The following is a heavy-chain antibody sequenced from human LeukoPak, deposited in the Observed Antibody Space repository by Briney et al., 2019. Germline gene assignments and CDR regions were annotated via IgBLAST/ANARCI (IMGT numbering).Heavy chain of an antibody. Sequence: GGSLRLSCAASGFTFSGYNMNWVRQAPGKGLEWVSSISSTSSYIYYADSVKGRFTISRDNAKNSLYLQMNSLRAEDTAVYYCASSPPTVTSPYFDYWGQGTLVTVSS. V-gene: IGHV3-21*01. CDR2: ISSTSSYI. J-gene: IGHJ4*02. CDR1: GFTFSGYN. CDR3: ASSPPTVTSPYFDY. D-gene: IGHD4-17*01.